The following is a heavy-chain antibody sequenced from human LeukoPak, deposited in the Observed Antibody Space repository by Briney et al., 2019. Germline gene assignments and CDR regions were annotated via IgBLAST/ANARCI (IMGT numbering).Heavy chain of an antibody. D-gene: IGHD1-26*01. Sequence: PGGSPRLSCAASGFTFSSYSMNWVRQAPGKGLEWVSSISSSSSYIYYADSVKGRFTISRDNAKNSLYLQMNSLRAEDTAVYYCARNRVGATGTMSLGFDPWGQGTLVTVSS. V-gene: IGHV3-21*01. J-gene: IGHJ5*02. CDR3: ARNRVGATGTMSLGFDP. CDR1: GFTFSSYS. CDR2: ISSSSSYI.